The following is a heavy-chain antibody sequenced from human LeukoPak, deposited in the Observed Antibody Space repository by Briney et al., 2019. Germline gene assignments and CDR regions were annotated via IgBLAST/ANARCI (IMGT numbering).Heavy chain of an antibody. CDR1: GFTLSSYW. J-gene: IGHJ4*02. CDR3: ARGYSSGLHFDY. D-gene: IGHD6-19*01. V-gene: IGHV3-74*01. Sequence: TGGSLRLSCAASGFTLSSYWMHWVRQVPGKGLVWVSRIKSGGSDTRYADSVKGRFTISRDNAKNTLYLQMNSLRAEDMAVYYCARGYSSGLHFDYWGQGTLVTVSS. CDR2: IKSGGSDT.